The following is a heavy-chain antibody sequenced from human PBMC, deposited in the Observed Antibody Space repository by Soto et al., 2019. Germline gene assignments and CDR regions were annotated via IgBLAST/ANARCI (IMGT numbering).Heavy chain of an antibody. V-gene: IGHV5-10-1*01. CDR1: GYSFTSYG. CDR2: IDPSDSYT. J-gene: IGHJ4*02. Sequence: GESLKISGKVSGYSFTSYGISWVRKMPGKGLEWMGRIDPSDSYTNYSPSFQGHVTISADKSISTAYLQWSSLKASDTAMYYCARHGSYYDSSGYYFDYWGQGTLVTVSS. D-gene: IGHD3-22*01. CDR3: ARHGSYYDSSGYYFDY.